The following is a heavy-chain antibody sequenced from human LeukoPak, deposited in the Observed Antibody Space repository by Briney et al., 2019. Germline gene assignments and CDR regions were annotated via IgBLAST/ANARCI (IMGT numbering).Heavy chain of an antibody. Sequence: GGSLRLSCAASGFTFSSYAMSWLRQAPEKGLEWVSAISGSGGSTYYADSVKGRFTISRDNSKNTLYLQMNSLRAEDTAVYYCAKGEYYDSSGYYYVPLDAFDIWGQGTMVTVSS. V-gene: IGHV3-23*01. D-gene: IGHD3-22*01. CDR2: ISGSGGST. CDR3: AKGEYYDSSGYYYVPLDAFDI. J-gene: IGHJ3*02. CDR1: GFTFSSYA.